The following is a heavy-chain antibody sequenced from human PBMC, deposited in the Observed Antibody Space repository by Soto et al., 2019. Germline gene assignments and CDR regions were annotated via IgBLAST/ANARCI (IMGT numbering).Heavy chain of an antibody. Sequence: QVQLVESGGGVVQPGRSLRLSCAASGFTFSSYAMHWVRQAPGKGLEWVAVISYDGSNKYYADSVKRRFTISRDNSKNTLYLQMNGLRAEDTAVYYCARAFLAARPPLEGVFDPLGQGTLVTVSS. CDR2: ISYDGSNK. V-gene: IGHV3-30-3*01. CDR3: ARAFLAARPPLEGVFDP. J-gene: IGHJ5*02. D-gene: IGHD6-6*01. CDR1: GFTFSSYA.